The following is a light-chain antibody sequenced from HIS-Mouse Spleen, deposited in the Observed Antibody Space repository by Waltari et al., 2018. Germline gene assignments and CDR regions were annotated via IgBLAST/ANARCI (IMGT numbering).Light chain of an antibody. J-gene: IGLJ2*01. V-gene: IGLV3-1*01. Sequence: SYELTQPPSVSVSPGQTASITGSGDKLGETDACWYQQKPGQSPVLVIYQDSKRPSGIPERFSGSNSGNTATLTISGTKAMDEADYYCQAWDSSTANVVFGGGTKLTVL. CDR1: KLGETD. CDR3: QAWDSSTANVV. CDR2: QDS.